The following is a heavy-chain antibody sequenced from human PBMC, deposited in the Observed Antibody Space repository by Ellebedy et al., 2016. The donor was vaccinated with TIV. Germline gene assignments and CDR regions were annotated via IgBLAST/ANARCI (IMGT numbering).Heavy chain of an antibody. J-gene: IGHJ4*02. D-gene: IGHD3-16*01. CDR1: GYTFPDYY. Sequence: AASVKVSCKASGYTFPDYYMHWVRQAPGQGLEWMGWINPNSGGTNYAQKFQGRVTMTRDTSISTAYMELSSLRSDDTAVYYCATYGGGFDYWGQGTLVTVSS. V-gene: IGHV1-2*02. CDR3: ATYGGGFDY. CDR2: INPNSGGT.